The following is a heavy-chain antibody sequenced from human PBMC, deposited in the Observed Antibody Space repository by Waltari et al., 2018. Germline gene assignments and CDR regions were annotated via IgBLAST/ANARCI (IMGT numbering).Heavy chain of an antibody. J-gene: IGHJ4*02. CDR1: GYSISSGYY. CDR3: ASLTIFGVALYYFDY. Sequence: QVQLQESGPGLVKPSETLSLTCAVSGYSISSGYYWGWIRQPPGKGLEWIGSIYHSGSPYYHPSLKIRVTISLDTSKNQFSLKLSSVTAADTAVYYCASLTIFGVALYYFDYWGQGTLVTVSS. CDR2: IYHSGSP. V-gene: IGHV4-38-2*01. D-gene: IGHD3-3*01.